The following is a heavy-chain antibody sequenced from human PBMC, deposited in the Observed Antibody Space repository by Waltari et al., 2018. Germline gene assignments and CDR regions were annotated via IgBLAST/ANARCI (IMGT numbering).Heavy chain of an antibody. CDR3: ARQKAAAGYYYYYYGMDV. Sequence: EVQLVQSGAEVKKPGESLKISCKGSGYSFTSYWIGWVRQMPGKGLEWMGIIYPGDSDTRYSPSFQGQVTISADKPISTAYLQWSSLKASDTAMYYCARQKAAAGYYYYYYGMDVWGQGTTVAVSS. CDR2: IYPGDSDT. J-gene: IGHJ6*02. CDR1: GYSFTSYW. D-gene: IGHD6-13*01. V-gene: IGHV5-51*04.